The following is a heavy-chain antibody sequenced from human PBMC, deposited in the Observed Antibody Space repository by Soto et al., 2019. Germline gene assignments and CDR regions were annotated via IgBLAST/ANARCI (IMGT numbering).Heavy chain of an antibody. J-gene: IGHJ4*02. CDR1: GYAFTSYW. D-gene: IGHD3-9*01. CDR3: ARHVYYDILKKNS. V-gene: IGHV5-10-1*01. CDR2: IDPTDSYT. Sequence: PGESLKISCKGSGYAFTSYWINWVRQMPGKGLEWMGRIDPTDSYTNYNPSFQGHVTISADKSLSTAYLEWSSLKASDTAMYYCARHVYYDILKKNSWGQGTLVTVSS.